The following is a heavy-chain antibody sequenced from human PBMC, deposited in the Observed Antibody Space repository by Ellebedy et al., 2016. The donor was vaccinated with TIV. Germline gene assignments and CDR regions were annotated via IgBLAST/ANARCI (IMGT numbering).Heavy chain of an antibody. Sequence: SETLSLXXTVSGGSISSYYWSWIRQPPGKGLEWIGYIYYSGSTNYNPSLKSRVTISVDKSKNQFSLKLSSVTAADTAVYYCARAVLGYYGMDVWGQGTTVTVSS. CDR3: ARAVLGYYGMDV. CDR1: GGSISSYY. V-gene: IGHV4-59*12. CDR2: IYYSGST. D-gene: IGHD2-8*02. J-gene: IGHJ6*02.